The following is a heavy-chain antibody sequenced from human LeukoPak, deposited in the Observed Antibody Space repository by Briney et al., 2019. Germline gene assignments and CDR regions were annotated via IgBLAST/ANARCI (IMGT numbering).Heavy chain of an antibody. D-gene: IGHD5-12*01. J-gene: IGHJ4*02. CDR1: GYTFTGYF. Sequence: ASVKVSCKASGYTFTGYFLHWVRQAPGQGLEWMVWINPNNGDTNYAQKFQGRVTMTRDTSISTAYMELSRLRSDDTAVYYCARDVLVATTWAGVDYWGQGTLVAVSS. CDR2: INPNNGDT. CDR3: ARDVLVATTWAGVDY. V-gene: IGHV1-2*02.